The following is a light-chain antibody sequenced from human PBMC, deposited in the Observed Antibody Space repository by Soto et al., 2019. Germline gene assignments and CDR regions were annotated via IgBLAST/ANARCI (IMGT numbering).Light chain of an antibody. Sequence: DIQMTQSPSSLSASVGDRFTITCRASQSIGIYLNWYQKKPGKAPKLLIHAASTLQSGAPSTFSGSGYGTDFALTISSLQPEDIATYYCHQTFANPWTFAHGTTVDI. V-gene: IGKV1-39*01. CDR2: AAS. CDR1: QSIGIY. CDR3: HQTFANPWT. J-gene: IGKJ1*01.